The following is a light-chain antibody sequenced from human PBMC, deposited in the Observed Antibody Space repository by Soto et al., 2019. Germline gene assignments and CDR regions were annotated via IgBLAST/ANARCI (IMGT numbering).Light chain of an antibody. J-gene: IGKJ1*01. CDR3: QQYNNWPTT. Sequence: ETVMTQSPATLSVSPGERATLSCRASQSVRSNLAWYQQKPGQAPRLLMYGVSTRATGIPTRLSGSGSGTEFTLPIRSLPSEHSAVYSCQQYNNWPTTFGQGTKVDI. CDR2: GVS. CDR1: QSVRSN. V-gene: IGKV3-15*01.